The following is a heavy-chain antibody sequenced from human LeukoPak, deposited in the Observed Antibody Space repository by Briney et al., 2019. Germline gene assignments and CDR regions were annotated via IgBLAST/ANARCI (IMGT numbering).Heavy chain of an antibody. J-gene: IGHJ4*02. CDR3: ATAGSYGGYFDY. Sequence: SETLSLTCAVYGGSFSGYYWSWIRQPPGKGLEWIGEINHSGSTNYNPSLKSRVTISVDTSKNQFSLKLSSVTAADTAVYYCATAGSYGGYFDYWGQGTLVTVSS. CDR2: INHSGST. D-gene: IGHD1-26*01. V-gene: IGHV4-34*01. CDR1: GGSFSGYY.